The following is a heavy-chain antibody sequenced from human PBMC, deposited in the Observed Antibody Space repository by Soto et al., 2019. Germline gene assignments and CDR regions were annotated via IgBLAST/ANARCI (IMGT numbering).Heavy chain of an antibody. Sequence: QVHLVESGGDVVQPGGSLRLSCAASGFSFSSYAIHWVRQAPGKGLEWVAVIAYDGSDMYYGDSVKGRFTISRDNSKKTLYLQMNSLRPDDTAVYYCAKDPRGIVGAGAWLDSWGQGTLVIVSS. V-gene: IGHV3-30*18. CDR2: IAYDGSDM. D-gene: IGHD1-26*01. J-gene: IGHJ4*02. CDR3: AKDPRGIVGAGAWLDS. CDR1: GFSFSSYA.